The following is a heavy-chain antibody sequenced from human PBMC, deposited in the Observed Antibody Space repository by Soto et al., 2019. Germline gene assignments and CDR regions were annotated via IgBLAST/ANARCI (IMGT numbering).Heavy chain of an antibody. D-gene: IGHD3-3*02. CDR3: ARGNSNLGDHERRYYYYMDV. CDR1: GGSISSYY. Sequence: SETLSLTCTVSGGSISSYYWSWIRQPPGKGLEWIGYIYYSGSTNYNPSLKSRVTISVDTSKNQFSLKLSSVTAADTAVYYCARGNSNLGDHERRYYYYMDVWGKGTTVTVSS. J-gene: IGHJ6*03. V-gene: IGHV4-59*01. CDR2: IYYSGST.